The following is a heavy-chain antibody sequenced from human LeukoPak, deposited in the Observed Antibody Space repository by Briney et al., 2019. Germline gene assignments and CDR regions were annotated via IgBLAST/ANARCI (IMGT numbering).Heavy chain of an antibody. CDR3: ARSGLDTAMVYFDY. CDR2: ISSSSSYI. D-gene: IGHD5-18*01. CDR1: GFTFSSYS. V-gene: IGHV3-21*01. J-gene: IGHJ4*02. Sequence: GGSLRLSCAASGFTFSSYSMNWVRQAPGKGLEWVSSISSSSSYIYYADSVKGRFTISRDNAKNSLYLQMNSLRAEDTAVYYCARSGLDTAMVYFDYWGQGTLVTVSS.